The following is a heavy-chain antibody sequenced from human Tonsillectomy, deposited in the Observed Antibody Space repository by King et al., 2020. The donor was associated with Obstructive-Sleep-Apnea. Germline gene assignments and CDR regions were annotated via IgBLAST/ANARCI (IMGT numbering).Heavy chain of an antibody. CDR2: IIPLFRTP. CDR1: GGSFSSYA. V-gene: IGHV1-69*01. J-gene: IGHJ4*02. D-gene: IGHD2-21*02. CDR3: ARGGLGIVELTSHFDS. Sequence: QLVQSGAEVKRPGSSVKVSCKASGGSFSSYAVSWVRQAPGHGLEWMGGIIPLFRTPNYAQKFQGRVTFTVDDSMKTAYMELHSLKYDDTAIYFCARGGLGIVELTSHFDSWGQGTRVTVSS.